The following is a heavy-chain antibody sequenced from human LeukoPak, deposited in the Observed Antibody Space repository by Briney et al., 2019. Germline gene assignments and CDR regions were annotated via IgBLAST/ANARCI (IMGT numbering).Heavy chain of an antibody. V-gene: IGHV4-38-2*02. CDR3: ARDLGLTISDNWFDP. Sequence: SETLSLTCTVSDYSISSGYFWTWIRQPPGKGLEWIGSIFHTGSSYYNPSLKSPVAVSVDTSKNQFSLELSSVTVADTAVYYCARDLGLTISDNWFDPWGQGTLVTVSS. CDR1: DYSISSGYF. D-gene: IGHD3-3*01. CDR2: IFHTGSS. J-gene: IGHJ5*02.